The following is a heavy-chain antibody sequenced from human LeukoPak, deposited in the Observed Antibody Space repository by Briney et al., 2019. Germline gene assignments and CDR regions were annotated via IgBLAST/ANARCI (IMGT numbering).Heavy chain of an antibody. CDR1: GGSISSGDYY. CDR2: IYYSGST. Sequence: SETLSLTCTVSGGSISSGDYYWSWIRQPPGKGLEWIGYIYYSGSTYYNPSLKSRVTISVDTSKNQFSLKLSSVTAADTAVYYCARTKEDIVVVPAAPFFDYWGQGTLVTVSS. J-gene: IGHJ4*02. D-gene: IGHD2-2*01. V-gene: IGHV4-30-4*01. CDR3: ARTKEDIVVVPAAPFFDY.